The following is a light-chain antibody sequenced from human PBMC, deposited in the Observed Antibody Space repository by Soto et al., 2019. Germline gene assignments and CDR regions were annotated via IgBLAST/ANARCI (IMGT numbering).Light chain of an antibody. CDR3: QQYYSYLPLT. V-gene: IGKV1-8*01. J-gene: IGKJ4*02. CDR2: AAS. Sequence: AIRMTQSPSSFSASTGDRVTITCRASQGISSYLAWYQQKPGKAPKLLIYAASTLQSGVPSRFSGSGSVTDFTLTISCLQSEDFATYYCQQYYSYLPLTFGGGTKVEIK. CDR1: QGISSY.